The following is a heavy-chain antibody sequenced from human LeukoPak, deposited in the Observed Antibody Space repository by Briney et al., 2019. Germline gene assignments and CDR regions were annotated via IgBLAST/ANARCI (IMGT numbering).Heavy chain of an antibody. J-gene: IGHJ4*02. CDR3: AREVSDYDILTGWIDY. CDR2: IYTSGTT. V-gene: IGHV4-61*02. Sequence: PSQTLSLTCTVSGVSIRSGSYCWSWIRQPAGKGLEWIGRIYTSGTTNYNPSLKSRVTISVGTSKSQFSLKLNSVTAAYTAVYYCAREVSDYDILTGWIDYWGQGALVSVSS. CDR1: GVSIRSGSYC. D-gene: IGHD3-9*01.